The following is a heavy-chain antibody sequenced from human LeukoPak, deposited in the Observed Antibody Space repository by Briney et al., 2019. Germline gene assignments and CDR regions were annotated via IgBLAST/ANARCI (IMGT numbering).Heavy chain of an antibody. CDR2: ISWNSGSI. J-gene: IGHJ4*02. CDR3: AKDMHGPSSYDSDY. CDR1: GFTFDDYA. Sequence: GRSLRLSCAASGFTFDDYAMHWVRQAPGKGLEWVSGISWNSGSIGYADSVKGRFTISRDNAKNSLYLQMNSLRAEDTALYYCAKDMHGPSSYDSDYWGQGTLVTVSS. D-gene: IGHD5-12*01. V-gene: IGHV3-9*01.